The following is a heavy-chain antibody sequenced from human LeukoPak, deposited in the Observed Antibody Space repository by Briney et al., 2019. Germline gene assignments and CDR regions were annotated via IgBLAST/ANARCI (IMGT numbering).Heavy chain of an antibody. J-gene: IGHJ4*02. V-gene: IGHV1-24*01. CDR3: ATTLRLRLGELSLNY. CDR1: GYTFTGYY. CDR2: FDPEDGET. D-gene: IGHD3-16*02. Sequence: GASVKVSCKASGYTFTGYYMHWVRQAPGKGLEWMGGFDPEDGETIYAQKFQGRVTMTEDTSTDTAYMELSSLRSEDTAVYYCATTLRLRLGELSLNYWGQGTLVTVSS.